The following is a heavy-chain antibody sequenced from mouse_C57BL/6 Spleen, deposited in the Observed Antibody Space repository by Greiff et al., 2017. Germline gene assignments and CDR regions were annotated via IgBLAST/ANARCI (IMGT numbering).Heavy chain of an antibody. J-gene: IGHJ2*01. V-gene: IGHV1-55*01. CDR3: AKPDYYGSSTDY. Sequence: QVQLQQPGAELVKPGASVKMSCKASGYTFTSYWITWVKQRPRQGLEWIGDIYPGSGSTNYNEKFKSKATLTVDTSSSTAYMQLSSLTSEDSAVYYCAKPDYYGSSTDYWGQGTTLTVSS. CDR1: GYTFTSYW. D-gene: IGHD1-1*01. CDR2: IYPGSGST.